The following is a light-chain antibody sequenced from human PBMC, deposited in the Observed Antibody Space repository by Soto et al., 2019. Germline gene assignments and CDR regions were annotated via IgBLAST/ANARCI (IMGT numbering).Light chain of an antibody. CDR3: QKYNWPPFT. J-gene: IGKJ3*01. V-gene: IGKV1-27*01. CDR2: AAS. CDR1: QGISNY. Sequence: DIQMTQSPSSLAASVGDRVTISCRASQGISNYLAWYQQKPGKVPKLLIYAASTLQSGVSSRFTCSGSGTDFTLTISSLQPEDVATYYCQKYNWPPFTFGPGTKVDIK.